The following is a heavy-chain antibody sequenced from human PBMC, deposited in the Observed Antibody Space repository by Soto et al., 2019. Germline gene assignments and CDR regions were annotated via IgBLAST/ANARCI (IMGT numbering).Heavy chain of an antibody. CDR1: GFSFSNYG. J-gene: IGHJ4*02. CDR2: ISYDGSDK. Sequence: GGSLRLSCAASGFSFSNYGMHWVRQAPGKGLEWVALISYDGSDKDYADSVKGRFTISRDNSMNTLYLQMNSLRAEDTAVYYCAKDNPATHYWGQGTLVTVSS. V-gene: IGHV3-30*18. CDR3: AKDNPATHY.